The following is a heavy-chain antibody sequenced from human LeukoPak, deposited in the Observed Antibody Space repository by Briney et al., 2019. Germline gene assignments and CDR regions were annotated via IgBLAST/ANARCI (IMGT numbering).Heavy chain of an antibody. D-gene: IGHD2-21*02. Sequence: SETLSLTCAVSGGSISSGGYSWSWIRQPPGKGLEWIGYIYHSGSTYYNPSLKSRVTISVDRSKNQFSLKLSSVTAADTAVYYCASIVVVTTISEYFQHWGQGTLVTVSS. V-gene: IGHV4-30-2*01. CDR1: GGSISSGGYS. CDR3: ASIVVVTTISEYFQH. CDR2: IYHSGST. J-gene: IGHJ1*01.